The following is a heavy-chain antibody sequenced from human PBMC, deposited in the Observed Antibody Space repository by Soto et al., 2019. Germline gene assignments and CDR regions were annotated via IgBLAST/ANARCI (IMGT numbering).Heavy chain of an antibody. CDR3: AHPRGYGVFDAYDI. CDR2: ISAGGGRT. D-gene: IGHD4-17*01. Sequence: EAQLLESGGGLVQPGGSLRLSCAASGFTFTPYAMSWVRQAPGKGLEWVSAISAGGGRTYYAESVKGRFTISRDNSINTLYMQMNSLRTEDTAVYYCAHPRGYGVFDAYDIWGQGAMVTVSS. CDR1: GFTFTPYA. J-gene: IGHJ3*02. V-gene: IGHV3-23*01.